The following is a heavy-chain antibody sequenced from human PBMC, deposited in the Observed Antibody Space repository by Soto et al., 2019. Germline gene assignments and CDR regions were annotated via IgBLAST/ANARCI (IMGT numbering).Heavy chain of an antibody. CDR2: TDYSGNT. Sequence: QVQLQESGPGLVRPSETLSLTCTVSSDSISSYYWIWIRQSPGKGLEWIGYTDYSGNTNYNPSLKSRVTISGDTSKNQFSLRLSSVTAADTAVHYCARAVGDPLYYLDHWGQGTLVTVSS. D-gene: IGHD6-19*01. V-gene: IGHV4-59*08. CDR3: ARAVGDPLYYLDH. CDR1: SDSISSYY. J-gene: IGHJ4*02.